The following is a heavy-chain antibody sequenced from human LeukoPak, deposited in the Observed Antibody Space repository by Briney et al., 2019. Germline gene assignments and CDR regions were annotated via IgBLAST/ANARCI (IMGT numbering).Heavy chain of an antibody. J-gene: IGHJ4*02. CDR2: ISYDGSNK. CDR3: ARAPRGLSAPFDY. CDR1: GFTFSNYD. Sequence: PGRSLRLSCAASGFTFSNYDIHWVRQSPGKGLEWVAVISYDGSNKYYADSVKGRFTISRDNSKNTLYLQMNSLRAEDAAVYYCARAPRGLSAPFDYWGQGTLVTVSS. D-gene: IGHD3-16*02. V-gene: IGHV3-30*03.